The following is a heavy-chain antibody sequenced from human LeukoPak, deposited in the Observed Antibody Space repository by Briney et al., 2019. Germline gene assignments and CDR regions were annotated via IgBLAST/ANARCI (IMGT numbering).Heavy chain of an antibody. V-gene: IGHV1-46*01. CDR3: ARTRGYSAYDYFNY. D-gene: IGHD5-12*01. CDR2: INPSGGRT. J-gene: IGHJ4*02. CDR1: GYTFTNYY. Sequence: GASVKVSCKASGYTFTNYYIYLVRQAPGQGLEWMGIINPSGGRTDYAQNFQGRVTVTRDTSTSTAYMELSSLRSEDTAVYFCARTRGYSAYDYFNYWGQGTLLTVSS.